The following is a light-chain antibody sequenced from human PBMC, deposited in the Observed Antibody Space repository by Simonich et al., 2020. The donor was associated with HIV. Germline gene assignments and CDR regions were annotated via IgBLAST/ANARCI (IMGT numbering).Light chain of an antibody. J-gene: IGKJ2*01. CDR1: QSLLHSDGKTY. Sequence: DIVMTQTPLSLSVTPGQPASISCKSSQSLLHSDGKTYLYWYLQKPGQSPQLLIYEVSNRFSGVPDRFSGSGSGTEFTLTISSLQSEDFAVYYCQQYNNWPYTFGQGTKLEIK. V-gene: IGKV2D-29*02. CDR3: QQYNNWPYT. CDR2: EVS.